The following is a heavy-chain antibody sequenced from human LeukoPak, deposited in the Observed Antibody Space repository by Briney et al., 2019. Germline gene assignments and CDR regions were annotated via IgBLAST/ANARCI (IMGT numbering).Heavy chain of an antibody. D-gene: IGHD1-1*01. J-gene: IGHJ4*02. V-gene: IGHV3-23*01. CDR1: GFTFSTSG. CDR3: AKDQRPRGNDGYFDY. CDR2: ISDSGEYT. Sequence: GGSLRLSCAPSGFTFSTSGMRWVRQAPGKGVEGVSSISDSGEYTYYADSVEGRFSISRDNSKNQLYLHMDRLRAEDTAVYYCAKDQRPRGNDGYFDYWGQGALVTVSS.